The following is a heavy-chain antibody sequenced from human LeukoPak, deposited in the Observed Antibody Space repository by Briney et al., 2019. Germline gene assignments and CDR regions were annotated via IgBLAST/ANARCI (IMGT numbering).Heavy chain of an antibody. J-gene: IGHJ4*02. V-gene: IGHV3-7*01. CDR2: IKGDESAR. Sequence: GGSLRLPCEASGFTFSTYWMARVRQAPGKGLEWVANIKGDESARHQADSVKGRFTISRDSAKKSVYLQMSSLRGEDTAVYYCARDVGGSLDYWGQGTLVTVSS. D-gene: IGHD1-26*01. CDR1: GFTFSTYW. CDR3: ARDVGGSLDY.